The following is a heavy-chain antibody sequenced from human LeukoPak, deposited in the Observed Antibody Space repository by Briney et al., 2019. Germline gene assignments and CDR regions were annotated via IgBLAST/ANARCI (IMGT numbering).Heavy chain of an antibody. J-gene: IGHJ4*02. CDR3: ARKKAAWFGEIS. Sequence: ASVKVSCKASGCTFTGYYMHWVRQAPGQGLEWMGWINPNSGGTNYAQKFQGRVTMTRDTSISTAYMELSRLRSDDTAVYYCARKKAAWFGEISWGQGTLVTVSS. CDR2: INPNSGGT. CDR1: GCTFTGYY. V-gene: IGHV1-2*02. D-gene: IGHD3-10*01.